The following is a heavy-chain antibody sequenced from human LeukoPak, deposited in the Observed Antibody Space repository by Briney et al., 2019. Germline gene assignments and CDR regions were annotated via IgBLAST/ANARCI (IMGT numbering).Heavy chain of an antibody. CDR1: GYTFTSYY. V-gene: IGHV1-46*01. D-gene: IGHD6-13*01. CDR2: ISPSGGST. Sequence: ASVKVSCKASGYTFTSYYMHWVRQAPGQGLEWMGIISPSGGSTSYAQKFQGRVTMTRDMSTSTVYMELSSLRSEDTAVYYCARDRFRIAAAGTYSSGWFGAFDIWGQGTMVTVSS. CDR3: ARDRFRIAAAGTYSSGWFGAFDI. J-gene: IGHJ3*02.